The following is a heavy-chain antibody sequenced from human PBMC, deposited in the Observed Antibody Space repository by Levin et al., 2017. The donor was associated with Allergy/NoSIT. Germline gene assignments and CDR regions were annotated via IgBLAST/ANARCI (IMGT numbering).Heavy chain of an antibody. J-gene: IGHJ6*02. V-gene: IGHV1-18*01. CDR2: INAYYGNT. Sequence: GASVKVSCKASGYIFTSYGISWVRQAPGQGLEWMGWINAYYGNTNYAQKVQGRVTMTTDTSTSTAYLDLRSLRSDDTAVYYCSRVGAGYSGYDGYYHYYYGMDVWGQGTTVIVSS. CDR1: GYIFTSYG. CDR3: SRVGAGYSGYDGYYHYYYGMDV. D-gene: IGHD5-12*01.